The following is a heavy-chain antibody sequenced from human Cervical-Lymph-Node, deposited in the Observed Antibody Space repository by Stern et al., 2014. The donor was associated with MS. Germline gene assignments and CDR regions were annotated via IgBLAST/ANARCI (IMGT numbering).Heavy chain of an antibody. D-gene: IGHD5-24*01. CDR3: ARERDGADY. CDR1: GFTFTDYY. V-gene: IGHV3-11*01. J-gene: IGHJ4*02. Sequence: VQLVESGGGLVKPGGSLRLSCAASGFTFTDYYMNWIRQAPGKGLEWVSYISAGGSTLYVADSVKGRFTISRDNAKESVYLQMNSLRVEDTAVYYCARERDGADYWGRGTLVTVSS. CDR2: ISAGGSTL.